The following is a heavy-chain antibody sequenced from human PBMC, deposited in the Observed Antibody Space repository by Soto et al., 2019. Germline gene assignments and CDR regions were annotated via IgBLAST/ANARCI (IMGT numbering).Heavy chain of an antibody. D-gene: IGHD3-3*01. J-gene: IGHJ6*02. CDR1: GFTFSSYE. V-gene: IGHV3-48*03. CDR3: ARDLLHYDFWSGYSAYFYYGMDV. Sequence: GGSLRLSCVASGFTFSSYEMNWVRQAPGKGLEWVSFISDSGGTIYYSDSAKGRFTVSRDNAQNSVYLQMNNLRAEDTAVYYCARDLLHYDFWSGYSAYFYYGMDVWGPGTTVTVSS. CDR2: ISDSGGTI.